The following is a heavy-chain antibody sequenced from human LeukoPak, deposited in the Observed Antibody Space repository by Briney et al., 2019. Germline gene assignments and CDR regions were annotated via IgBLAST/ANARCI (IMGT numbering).Heavy chain of an antibody. CDR1: GFTFSSYA. CDR2: ISGSDGST. V-gene: IGHV3-23*01. D-gene: IGHD2-15*01. Sequence: GGSLRLSXAASGFTFSSYAMSWVRQAPGKGLEWVPTISGSDGSTYYADSVKGRFTISRDNSKNTLYLQMNSLRAEDTAVYYCAKGGMVAATHFDYWGQGTLVTVSS. J-gene: IGHJ4*02. CDR3: AKGGMVAATHFDY.